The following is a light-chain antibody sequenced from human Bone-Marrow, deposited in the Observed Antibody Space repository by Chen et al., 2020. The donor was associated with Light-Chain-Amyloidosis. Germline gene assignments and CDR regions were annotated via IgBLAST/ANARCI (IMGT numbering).Light chain of an antibody. V-gene: IGLV3-21*02. CDR1: NIGSTS. CDR3: QVWDRSSDRPM. CDR2: DDR. Sequence: SYVLTQPSSVSVAPGQTATIACGGNNIGSTSLHWYQQTPGQAPLPVVYDDRDRPSGIPERLSGSNSGNTATLTISRVEAGDEADYYCQVWDRSSDRPMFGGGTKLTVL. J-gene: IGLJ3*02.